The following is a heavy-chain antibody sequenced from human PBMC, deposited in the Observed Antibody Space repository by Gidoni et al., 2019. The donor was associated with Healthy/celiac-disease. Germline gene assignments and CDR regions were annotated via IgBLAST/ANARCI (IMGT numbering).Heavy chain of an antibody. J-gene: IGHJ4*02. D-gene: IGHD6-13*01. CDR2: ISPGDSDT. CDR3: AASAGSFSFDY. CDR1: GYSFTSYW. Sequence: EVQLVQSGAEVKKPGGSLTISWKGSGYSFTSYWIGWVRQMPGKGLELMGIISPGDSDTSSSPSFQGQVTISADKSISTAYLQWSSLKASDTAMYYCAASAGSFSFDYWGQGTLVTVSS. V-gene: IGHV5-51*01.